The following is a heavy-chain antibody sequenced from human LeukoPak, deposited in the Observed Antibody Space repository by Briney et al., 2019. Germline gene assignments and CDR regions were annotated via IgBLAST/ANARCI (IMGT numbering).Heavy chain of an antibody. CDR3: ARGGVVPAAMVTD. CDR1: GDSISSGGYY. CDR2: INHSGST. Sequence: SETLSLTCAVSGDSISSGGYYWSWIRQPPGKGLEWIGEINHSGSTSYSPSLKSRVTISVDTSKNQFSLKLSSVTAADTAVYYCARGGVVPAAMVTDWGQGTLVTVSS. V-gene: IGHV4-34*01. J-gene: IGHJ4*02. D-gene: IGHD2-2*01.